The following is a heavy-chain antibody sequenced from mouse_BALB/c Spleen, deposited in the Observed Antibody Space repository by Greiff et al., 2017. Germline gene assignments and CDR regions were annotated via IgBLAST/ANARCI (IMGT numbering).Heavy chain of an antibody. V-gene: IGHV1-62-2*01. J-gene: IGHJ4*01. Sequence: VQVVESGAGLVKPGASVKLSCKASGYTFTEYIIHWVKQRSGQGLEWIGWFYPGSGSIKYNEKFKDKATLTADKSSSTVYMELSRLTSEDSAVYFCARHEGGIYAMDYWGQGTSVTVSS. CDR3: ARHEGGIYAMDY. CDR1: GYTFTEYI. CDR2: FYPGSGSI.